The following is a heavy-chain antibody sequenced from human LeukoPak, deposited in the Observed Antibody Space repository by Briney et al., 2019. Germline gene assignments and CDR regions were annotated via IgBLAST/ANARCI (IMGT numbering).Heavy chain of an antibody. CDR2: INPNSGGT. Sequence: ASVKVSCKASGYTFTGYYMHWVRQAPGQGLEWMGWINPNSGGTNYAQKFRGRVTMTRDTSISTAYMELSRLRSDDTAVYYCARGASSYYDSSGYSPGDFDPWGQGTLVTVSS. CDR1: GYTFTGYY. V-gene: IGHV1-2*02. D-gene: IGHD3-22*01. CDR3: ARGASSYYDSSGYSPGDFDP. J-gene: IGHJ5*02.